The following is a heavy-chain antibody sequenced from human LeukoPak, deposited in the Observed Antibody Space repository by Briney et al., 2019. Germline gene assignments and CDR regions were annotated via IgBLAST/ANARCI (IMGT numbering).Heavy chain of an antibody. CDR1: GGSFSGYY. J-gene: IGHJ3*02. CDR2: INHSGST. Sequence: SETLSLTCAVYGGSFSGYYWSWIRQPPGKGLEWIGEINHSGSTNYNPSLKSRVTISVDTSKNQFSLKLSSVTAADTAVYYCSRGRFWSGNVGDAFDIWGQGTLVTVSS. D-gene: IGHD3-3*01. V-gene: IGHV4-34*01. CDR3: SRGRFWSGNVGDAFDI.